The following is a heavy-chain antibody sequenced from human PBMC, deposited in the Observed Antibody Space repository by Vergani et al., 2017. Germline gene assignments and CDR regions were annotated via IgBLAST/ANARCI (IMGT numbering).Heavy chain of an antibody. D-gene: IGHD3-9*01. CDR1: GFTFNHYA. CDR2: ISGSGGST. Sequence: EVQLLESGGDLVQPGGSLRLSCAASGFTFNHYAMNWVRQAPGKGLEWVSGISGSGGSTYYAGSVKGRFTISRDSSKNTLYLQMNSLSAGDTAVYYCARRSGIVYDIFSGTQYFFDFWGQGTLVTVSS. CDR3: ARRSGIVYDIFSGTQYFFDF. J-gene: IGHJ4*02. V-gene: IGHV3-23*01.